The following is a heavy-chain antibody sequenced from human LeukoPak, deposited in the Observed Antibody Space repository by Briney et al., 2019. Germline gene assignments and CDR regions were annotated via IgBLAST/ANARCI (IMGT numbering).Heavy chain of an antibody. CDR2: ISGSGLST. CDR3: AKRGGFDSSGYYQPPEDY. CDR1: GFTFSNFA. D-gene: IGHD3-22*01. J-gene: IGHJ4*02. Sequence: GGSLRLSCVASGFTFSNFAISWVRQAPGKGLEWVSAISGSGLSTYYADSVKGRFTISRDNSKNTVYLQMNGLSAEDTAVYYCAKRGGFDSSGYYQPPEDYWGQGTLITVSS. V-gene: IGHV3-23*01.